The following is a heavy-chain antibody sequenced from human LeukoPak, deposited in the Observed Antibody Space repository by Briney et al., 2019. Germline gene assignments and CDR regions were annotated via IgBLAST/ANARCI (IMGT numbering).Heavy chain of an antibody. CDR2: VHPGDYET. CDR1: GYTFPSYW. V-gene: IGHV5-51*01. J-gene: IGHJ4*02. CDR3: ARSPWNSYDY. Sequence: GESLKISCKVSGYTFPSYWIGWVRQMPGKGLEWMGIVHPGDYETSYSPSFQGQVTISVDKSITTAYLQWSSLKASDTAMYYCARSPWNSYDYWGQGTLVTVSS. D-gene: IGHD5-12*01.